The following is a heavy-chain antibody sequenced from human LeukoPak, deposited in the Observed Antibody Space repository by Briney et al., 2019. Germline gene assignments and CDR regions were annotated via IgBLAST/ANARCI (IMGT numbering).Heavy chain of an antibody. J-gene: IGHJ4*02. CDR3: ARDYADPNCSSTSCYMGRFPTPADY. CDR1: GCTFTSYG. D-gene: IGHD2-2*02. V-gene: IGHV1-18*01. CDR2: ISAYNGNT. Sequence: ASVKVSCKASGCTFTSYGISWVRQAPGQGLEWMGWISAYNGNTNFAQKLQGRVTMTTDTSTSTAYMELRSLRSDDTAVYYCARDYADPNCSSTSCYMGRFPTPADYWGQGTLVTVSS.